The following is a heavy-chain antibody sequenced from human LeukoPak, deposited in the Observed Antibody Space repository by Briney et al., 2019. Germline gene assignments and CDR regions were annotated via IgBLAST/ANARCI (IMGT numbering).Heavy chain of an antibody. V-gene: IGHV1-8*01. J-gene: IGHJ4*02. Sequence: AGSVKVSCKPSGYTFTSYAVNWVRPAPGQGREWMGWMNTNSGNTGHAKKFQGRVTMTRDTSMSTAYMELNSLGSEDTAIYYCARGLGDYNTDWFPFSGDWGQGTPVTVSS. D-gene: IGHD3-9*01. CDR3: ARGLGDYNTDWFPFSGD. CDR1: GYTFTSYA. CDR2: MNTNSGNT.